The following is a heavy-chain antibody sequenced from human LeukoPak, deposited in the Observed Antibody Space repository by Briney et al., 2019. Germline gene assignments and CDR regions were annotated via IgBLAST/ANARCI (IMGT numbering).Heavy chain of an antibody. D-gene: IGHD5-12*01. CDR1: GGSLRSFSYF. CDR2: IYYSGST. J-gene: IGHJ4*02. CDR3: ASSTSASPGVDIVATPDY. V-gene: IGHV4-61*05. Sequence: PSETLSLTCSVSGGSLRSFSYFWGWIRLPPGKGLEWIGYIYYSGSTNYNPSLKSRVTISVDTSKNQFSLKLSSVTAADTAVYYCASSTSASPGVDIVATPDYWGQGTLVTVSS.